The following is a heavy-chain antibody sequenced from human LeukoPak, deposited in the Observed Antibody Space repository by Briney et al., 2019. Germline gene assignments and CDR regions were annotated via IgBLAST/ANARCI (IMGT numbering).Heavy chain of an antibody. D-gene: IGHD6-13*01. V-gene: IGHV3-48*01. J-gene: IGHJ6*03. CDR3: ARDVAAAGTYYYYYMDV. CDR2: ISSSSSTI. CDR1: GFTFSSYS. Sequence: PGGSLRLSCAASGFTFSSYSMNWVRQAPGKGLEWVSYISSSSSTIYYADSVKGRFTISRDNAKNSLYLHMNSLRAEDTAVYYCARDVAAAGTYYYYYMDVWGKGTTVTVSS.